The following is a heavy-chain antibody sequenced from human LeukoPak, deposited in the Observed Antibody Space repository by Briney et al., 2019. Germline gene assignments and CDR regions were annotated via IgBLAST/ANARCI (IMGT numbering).Heavy chain of an antibody. Sequence: ASVKVSCKASGYTFTGYYMHWVRQAPGQGLEWMGWINPNSGGTNYAQKFQGRVTMTRDTSISTAYMELSRPRSDDTAVYYCARDPLLAIFGVVTTYMDVWGKGTTVTVSS. CDR2: INPNSGGT. J-gene: IGHJ6*03. CDR1: GYTFTGYY. V-gene: IGHV1-2*02. CDR3: ARDPLLAIFGVVTTYMDV. D-gene: IGHD3-3*01.